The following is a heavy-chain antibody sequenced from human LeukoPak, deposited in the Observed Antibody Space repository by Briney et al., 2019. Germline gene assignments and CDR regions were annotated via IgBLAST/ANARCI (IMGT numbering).Heavy chain of an antibody. J-gene: IGHJ4*02. CDR3: AHRGSDILTGYTNPYFDY. CDR1: GFSLRTSGVG. Sequence: SGPTLVKPTQTLTLTCTFPGFSLRTSGVGVGWIRQPPGKALEWLALIYWDGDKRYSPSLKSRLTITKDTSKNQVVLTMTNMDPVDTATYYCAHRGSDILTGYTNPYFDYWGQGTLVTVSS. CDR2: IYWDGDK. V-gene: IGHV2-5*02. D-gene: IGHD3-9*01.